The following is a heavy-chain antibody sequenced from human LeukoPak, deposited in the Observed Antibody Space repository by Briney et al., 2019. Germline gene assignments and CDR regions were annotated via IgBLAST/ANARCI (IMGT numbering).Heavy chain of an antibody. CDR3: AKGIQPSDRIAVAGGGYYYGMDV. V-gene: IGHV3-9*01. J-gene: IGHJ6*02. CDR1: GFTFSSYS. Sequence: PGGSLRLSCAASGFTFSSYSMNWVRQAPGKGLEWVSGISWNSGSIGYADSVKGRFTISRDNAKNSLYLQMNSLRAEDTALYYCAKGIQPSDRIAVAGGGYYYGMDVWGQGTTVTVSS. D-gene: IGHD6-19*01. CDR2: ISWNSGSI.